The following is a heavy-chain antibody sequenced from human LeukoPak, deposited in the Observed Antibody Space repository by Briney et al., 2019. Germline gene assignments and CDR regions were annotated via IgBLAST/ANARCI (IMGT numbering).Heavy chain of an antibody. Sequence: SETLSLTCTVSGDSINNYYWSWIRQPPGKGLEWIGNINYSGSSNSNPSLKSRATISVDMSRKHFFLDLISVTAADTAVYYRARAVHYSGTSDQYTGGWYYFDFWGQGTRVTVSS. CDR1: GDSINNYY. CDR2: INYSGSS. V-gene: IGHV4-59*01. J-gene: IGHJ4*02. CDR3: ARAVHYSGTSDQYTGGWYYFDF. D-gene: IGHD3-10*01.